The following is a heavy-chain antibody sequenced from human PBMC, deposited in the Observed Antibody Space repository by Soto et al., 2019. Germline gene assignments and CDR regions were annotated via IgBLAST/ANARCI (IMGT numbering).Heavy chain of an antibody. J-gene: IGHJ3*02. CDR1: GFTFSSYS. D-gene: IGHD6-19*01. V-gene: IGHV3-21*01. CDR3: ARDRWYSSGWYFNAFDI. CDR2: ISSSSSYI. Sequence: GGSLRLSCAASGFTFSSYSMNWVRQAPGKGLEWVSSISSSSSYIYYADSVKGRFTISRDNAKNSLYLQMNSLRAEDTAVYYCARDRWYSSGWYFNAFDIWGQGTMVTVSS.